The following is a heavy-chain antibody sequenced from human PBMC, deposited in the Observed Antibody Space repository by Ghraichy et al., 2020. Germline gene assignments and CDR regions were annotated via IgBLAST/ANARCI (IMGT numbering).Heavy chain of an antibody. CDR3: ARGSRVVRFYYYDGMDV. Sequence: GGSLRLSCVGSGFTFGSYSMNWVRQSPGKGLEWVSYITSRSSFISYADSVKGRFTISRDNAQNSLFLQMNSLRDEDTAVYYCARGSRVVRFYYYDGMDVWGHGTTVTVSS. J-gene: IGHJ6*02. V-gene: IGHV3-48*02. CDR1: GFTFGSYS. CDR2: ITSRSSFI. D-gene: IGHD2-21*01.